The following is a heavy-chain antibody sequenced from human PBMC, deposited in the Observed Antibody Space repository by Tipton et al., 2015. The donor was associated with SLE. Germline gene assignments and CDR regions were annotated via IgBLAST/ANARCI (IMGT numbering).Heavy chain of an antibody. CDR3: ARVIVGATSFDY. V-gene: IGHV3-33*08. J-gene: IGHJ4*02. CDR1: GFTFSSYG. D-gene: IGHD1-26*01. CDR2: IWYDGSNK. Sequence: SLRLSCAASGFTFSSYGMHWVRQAPGKGLEWVAVIWYDGSNKYYADSVKGRFTISRDNSKNTLYLQMNSLRAEDTAVYYCARVIVGATSFDYWGQGTLVTVSS.